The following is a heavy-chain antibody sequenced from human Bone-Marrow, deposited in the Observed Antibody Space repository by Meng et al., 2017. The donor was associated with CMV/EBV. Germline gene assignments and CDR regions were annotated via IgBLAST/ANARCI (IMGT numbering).Heavy chain of an antibody. CDR2: IHYDGSDK. D-gene: IGHD6-6*01. CDR3: AKEDYSNSYYSDY. CDR1: GFTFSSYG. Sequence: GESLKISCAASGFTFSSYGMHWVRQAPGKGLEWVAFIHYDGSDKYYADSVKGRFTISRDNSKNTLYLQMNSLRAEDTALYYCAKEDYSNSYYSDYWGQGTLVTVSS. V-gene: IGHV3-30*02. J-gene: IGHJ4*02.